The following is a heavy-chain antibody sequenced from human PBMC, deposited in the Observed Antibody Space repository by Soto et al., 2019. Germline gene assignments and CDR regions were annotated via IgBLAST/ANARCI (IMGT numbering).Heavy chain of an antibody. CDR1: GYTFTSYD. Sequence: ASVKVSCKASGYTFTSYDINWVRQATGQGLEWMGWMNPNSGNTGYAQKFQGRVTMTRNTSISTAYMELSSLRSEDTAVYYCAREDSSGRYGRDAFDIWGQGTMVTVS. V-gene: IGHV1-8*01. D-gene: IGHD3-22*01. CDR2: MNPNSGNT. CDR3: AREDSSGRYGRDAFDI. J-gene: IGHJ3*02.